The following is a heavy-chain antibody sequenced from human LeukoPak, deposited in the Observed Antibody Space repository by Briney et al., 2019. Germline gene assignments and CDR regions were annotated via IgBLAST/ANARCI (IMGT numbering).Heavy chain of an antibody. Sequence: SETLSLTCTVSGGSIRSSYWSWIRQPPGKGLEWIGYIYYSGSTNYNPSLKSRVTISVDTSKNQFSLKLSSVTAADTAVYYCARASFGDPGYMDVWGKGTTVTISS. CDR1: GGSIRSSY. D-gene: IGHD2/OR15-2a*01. CDR2: IYYSGST. V-gene: IGHV4-59*01. J-gene: IGHJ6*03. CDR3: ARASFGDPGYMDV.